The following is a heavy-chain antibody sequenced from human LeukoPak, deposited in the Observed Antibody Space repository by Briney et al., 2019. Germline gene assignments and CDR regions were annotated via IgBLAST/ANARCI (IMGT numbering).Heavy chain of an antibody. CDR3: AKGPREGWLQSPY. CDR1: GFTFSSYA. CDR2: ISGSGGST. V-gene: IGHV3-23*01. D-gene: IGHD5-24*01. J-gene: IGHJ4*02. Sequence: GGSLRLSCAASGFTFSSYAMSWVRQAPGKGLEWVSAISGSGGSTYYADSVKGRFTISRDNSKNTLYLQMNSLTAEDTAVYYCAKGPREGWLQSPYWGQGTLVTVSS.